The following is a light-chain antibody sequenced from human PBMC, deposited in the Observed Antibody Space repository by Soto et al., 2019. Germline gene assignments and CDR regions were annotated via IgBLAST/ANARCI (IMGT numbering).Light chain of an antibody. CDR3: NSYSSDITHYV. J-gene: IGLJ1*01. CDR2: QVS. Sequence: QSVLTQPASVSGSPGQSITISCTGTTSDVGGHNSVSWFQQHPGKAPKLIIYQVSSRPSDISNRFSGSKSGNTASLTISGLQAEDEADYYCNSYSSDITHYVFGTGTKVTVL. CDR1: TSDVGGHNS. V-gene: IGLV2-14*01.